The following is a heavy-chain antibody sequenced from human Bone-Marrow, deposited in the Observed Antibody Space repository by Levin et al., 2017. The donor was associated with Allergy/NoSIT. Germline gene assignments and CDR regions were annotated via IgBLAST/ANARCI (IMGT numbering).Heavy chain of an antibody. D-gene: IGHD3-16*02. CDR1: GSSVSSGSLY. V-gene: IGHV4-61*01. CDR3: ARPYDDLWGSFRD. CDR2: LYESGTT. J-gene: IGHJ4*02. Sequence: NASETLSLTCSVSGSSVSSGSLYWTWIRQPPGKGLEWIGYLYESGTTNYNPSLKSRVSISVDTSKNQFSLQLSSVTAADTAVYYCARPYDDLWGSFRDWGQGILVTVSS.